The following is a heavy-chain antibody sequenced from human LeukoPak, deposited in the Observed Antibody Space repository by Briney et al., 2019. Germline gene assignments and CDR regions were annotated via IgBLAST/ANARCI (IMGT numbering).Heavy chain of an antibody. CDR3: ARVPIMTMIVVASDAFDI. J-gene: IGHJ3*02. CDR2: IYHSGST. V-gene: IGHV4-4*02. CDR1: GGSISSSNW. Sequence: SETLSLTCAVSGGSISSSNWWSWVRQPPGKGLEWIGEIYHSGSTNYNPSLKSRVTISVDKSKNQFSLKLSSVTAADTAVYYCARVPIMTMIVVASDAFDIWGQGTMVTVSS. D-gene: IGHD3-22*01.